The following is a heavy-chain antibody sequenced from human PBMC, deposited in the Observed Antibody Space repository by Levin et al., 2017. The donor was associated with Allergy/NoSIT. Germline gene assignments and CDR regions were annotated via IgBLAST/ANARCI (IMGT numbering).Heavy chain of an antibody. J-gene: IGHJ4*02. Sequence: PSETLSLTCAASGFTISNYGMNWVRQAPGKGLEWLSYITSRTDSVYYADSVKGRFTVSRDIAKSSLYLQMNSLRDEDTALYYCARDTWGGPDYWGQGTLVTVSS. CDR2: ITSRTDSV. V-gene: IGHV3-48*02. D-gene: IGHD1-26*01. CDR3: ARDTWGGPDY. CDR1: GFTISNYG.